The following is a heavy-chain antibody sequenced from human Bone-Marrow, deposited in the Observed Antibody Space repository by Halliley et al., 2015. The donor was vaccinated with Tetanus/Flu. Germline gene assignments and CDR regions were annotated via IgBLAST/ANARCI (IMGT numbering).Heavy chain of an antibody. Sequence: KGLGWVSVIYAGDNTDYADSVQGRFTISRHTSKNTLYLQMDSLRTDDTAVYYCARGRSGDAFDTWGQGTMVTVSA. CDR2: IYAGDNT. V-gene: IGHV3-53*04. J-gene: IGHJ3*02. CDR3: ARGRSGDAFDT.